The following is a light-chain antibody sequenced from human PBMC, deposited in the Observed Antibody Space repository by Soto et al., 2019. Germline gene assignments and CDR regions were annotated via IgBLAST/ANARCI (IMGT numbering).Light chain of an antibody. CDR1: QSVGSN. V-gene: IGKV3-15*01. Sequence: EIVMTQSPATLSVSPGERATLSCRASQSVGSNVAGYQQKPGQAPRLLMYGASTSATGIPARFSGSGSGTGFTLTISSLQSEDCAVYYCQQHNNWPPWTFGQGTKVEIK. CDR2: GAS. CDR3: QQHNNWPPWT. J-gene: IGKJ1*01.